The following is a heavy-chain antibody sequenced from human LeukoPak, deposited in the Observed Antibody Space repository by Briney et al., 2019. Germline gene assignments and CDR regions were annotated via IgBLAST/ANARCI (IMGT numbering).Heavy chain of an antibody. Sequence: PGGSLRLSCAASGFNFSDSAMDWVRQAPGKGLEWVSLISHSGANTFYADSVKGRFSVSRDNSKNTMYLQMDSLRAEDTAVYYCAKDIEASIWGQGTLVAVSS. CDR3: AKDIEASI. D-gene: IGHD2-15*01. V-gene: IGHV3-23*01. CDR2: ISHSGANT. CDR1: GFNFSDSA. J-gene: IGHJ4*02.